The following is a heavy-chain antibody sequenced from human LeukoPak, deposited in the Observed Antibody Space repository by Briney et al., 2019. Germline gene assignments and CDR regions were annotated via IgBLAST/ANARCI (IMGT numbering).Heavy chain of an antibody. CDR2: IIPILGIA. CDR1: GGTFSSYA. D-gene: IGHD1-7*01. J-gene: IGHJ4*02. V-gene: IGHV1-69*04. CDR3: ARDRTGTTIFDY. Sequence: ASVKVSCKASGGTFSSYAISWVRQAPGQGLEWMGRIIPILGIANYAQKFQGRVTITADKSTSTAYMELSSLRSEDTAVYYCARDRTGTTIFDYWGQGTLVTVSS.